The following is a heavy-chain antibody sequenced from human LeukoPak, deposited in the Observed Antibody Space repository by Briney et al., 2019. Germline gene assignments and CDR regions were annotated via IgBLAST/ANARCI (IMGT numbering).Heavy chain of an antibody. CDR3: ARDGPGGGIKPWY. V-gene: IGHV1-18*01. CDR1: GYTFTGYG. D-gene: IGHD3-3*01. Sequence: ASVKVSCKASGYTFTGYGISWVRQAPGQGLEWMGWISTYNGNTNYVQKLQGRVTMTTDTSTTTAFMELRSLRSDDTAVYYCARDGPGGGIKPWYWGQGTLVTVSS. CDR2: ISTYNGNT. J-gene: IGHJ4*02.